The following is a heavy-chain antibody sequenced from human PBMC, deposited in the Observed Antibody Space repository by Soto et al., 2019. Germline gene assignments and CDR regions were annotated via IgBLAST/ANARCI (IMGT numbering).Heavy chain of an antibody. CDR1: GGSISSYY. D-gene: IGHD2-2*01. CDR2: IYYSGST. J-gene: IGHJ6*03. V-gene: IGHV4-59*08. CDR3: ARHCLGYCSSTSCTYYYYYYMDV. Sequence: SETLSLTCTVSGGSISSYYWSWIRQPPGKGLEWIGYIYYSGSTNYNPSLKSRVTISVDTSKNQFSLKLSSVTAADTAVYYCARHCLGYCSSTSCTYYYYYYMDVWGKGTTVTVSS.